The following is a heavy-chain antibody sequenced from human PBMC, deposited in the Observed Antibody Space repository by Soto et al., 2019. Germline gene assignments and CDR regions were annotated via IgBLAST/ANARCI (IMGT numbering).Heavy chain of an antibody. V-gene: IGHV4-4*07. J-gene: IGHJ4*02. D-gene: IGHD6-13*01. Sequence: YWIGWVRQMPGKGLEWIGRIHTTDGTNYNPSLKSRVTMSTDTSNNQFSLKLSSLTAADTAVYYCARALSSAAGIYFDFWGQGTLVTVSS. CDR2: IHTTDGT. CDR1: Y. CDR3: ARALSSAAGIYFDF.